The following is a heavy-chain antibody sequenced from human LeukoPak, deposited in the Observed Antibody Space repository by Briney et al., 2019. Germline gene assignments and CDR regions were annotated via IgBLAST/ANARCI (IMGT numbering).Heavy chain of an antibody. Sequence: KPSQTLSLTCTVSGGSISSGGYYWSWIRQHPGKGLEWIGYIYYSGTTYYNPSLKSRVTISVDTSKNQFSLKLSSVTAADTAVYYCARSLWFGEHIPHARWFDPWGQGTLVTVSS. D-gene: IGHD3-10*01. J-gene: IGHJ5*02. CDR2: IYYSGTT. CDR3: ARSLWFGEHIPHARWFDP. V-gene: IGHV4-31*03. CDR1: GGSISSGGYY.